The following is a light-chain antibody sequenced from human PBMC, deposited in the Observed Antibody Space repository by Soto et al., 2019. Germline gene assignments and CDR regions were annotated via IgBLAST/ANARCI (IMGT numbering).Light chain of an antibody. CDR2: EVT. CDR1: SGDIGSYNR. Sequence: QSALTQPASVSGSPGQSITISCTGTSGDIGSYNRVSWYQQHPGKAPKLIIYEVTDRPSGVSNRFSGSKSGNTASLTISGLQAEDEADYHCCSFAGVSTFGVFGGGTKLTVL. V-gene: IGLV2-23*02. CDR3: CSFAGVSTFGV. J-gene: IGLJ3*02.